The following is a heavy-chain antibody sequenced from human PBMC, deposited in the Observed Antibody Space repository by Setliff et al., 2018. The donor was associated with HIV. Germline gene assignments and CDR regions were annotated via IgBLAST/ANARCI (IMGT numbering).Heavy chain of an antibody. Sequence: GGSLRLSCAASGFTFSNAWMSWVRQAPGKGLEWVGRIKSKTDGGTTDYAAPVKGRFTSSRDSSKNTLDLQMNSLRGEDTAVYYGARVSGYGLRGFDTWGQGTLVTVSS. CDR1: GFTFSNAW. CDR3: ARVSGYGLRGFDT. D-gene: IGHD5-12*01. J-gene: IGHJ5*02. CDR2: IKSKTDGGTT. V-gene: IGHV3-15*01.